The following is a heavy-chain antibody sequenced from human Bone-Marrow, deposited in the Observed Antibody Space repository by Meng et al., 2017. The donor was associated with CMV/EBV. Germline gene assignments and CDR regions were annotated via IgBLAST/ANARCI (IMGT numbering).Heavy chain of an antibody. CDR3: TRHDRLRWGDY. D-gene: IGHD4-23*01. V-gene: IGHV3-73*01. CDR2: IRSKANSYAT. J-gene: IGHJ4*02. CDR1: GFTFSSYS. Sequence: GESLKISCAASGFTFSSYSMNWVRQAPGKGLEWVGRIRSKANSYATAYAASVKGRFTISRDDSKNTAYLQMNSLKTEDTAVYYCTRHDRLRWGDYWGQGTLVTVSS.